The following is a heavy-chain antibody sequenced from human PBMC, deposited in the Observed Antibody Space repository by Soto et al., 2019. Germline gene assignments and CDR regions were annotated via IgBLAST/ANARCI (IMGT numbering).Heavy chain of an antibody. J-gene: IGHJ5*02. V-gene: IGHV3-30-3*01. CDR1: GFTFSTYA. D-gene: IGHD2-2*02. Sequence: GGSLRLSCAASGFTFSTYAMHWVRQAPGKGLEWVAVISYDGSNKYYVDSVKGRFTISRDNSKNTLSLQMNSLRSDDTAVYYCARDCPVPPATPNNWFDPWGQGTLVTVSS. CDR2: ISYDGSNK. CDR3: ARDCPVPPATPNNWFDP.